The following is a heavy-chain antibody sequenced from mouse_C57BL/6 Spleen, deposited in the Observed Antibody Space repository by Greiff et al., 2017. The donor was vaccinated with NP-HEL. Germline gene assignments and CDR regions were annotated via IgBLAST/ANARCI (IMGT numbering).Heavy chain of an antibody. CDR2: IWWDVDK. V-gene: IGHV8-8*01. J-gene: IGHJ4*01. CDR1: GFSLSTFGMG. D-gene: IGHD1-1*01. CDR3: ARIPRHYYGSPYYAMDY. Sequence: QVQLKESGPGLLQPSQTLSLTCSFSGFSLSTFGMGVGWIRQPSGMGLEWLAHIWWDVDKYYHPALKSRPTISKDTSNNQIFLKIANVDTADTATYYCARIPRHYYGSPYYAMDYWGQGTSVTVSS.